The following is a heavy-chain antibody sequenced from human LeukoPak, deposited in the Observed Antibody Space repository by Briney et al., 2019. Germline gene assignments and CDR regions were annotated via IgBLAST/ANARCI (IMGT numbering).Heavy chain of an antibody. CDR2: ISSSGSTI. CDR1: GFTFSSCE. Sequence: GGSLRLSCVASGFTFSSCEMNWVRQAPGKGLEWVSYISSSGSTIYYADSVKGRFTISRDNAKNALYLQMNSLRAEDTAVYYCAKDLHYGSADYWGQGTLVTVSS. V-gene: IGHV3-48*03. J-gene: IGHJ4*02. CDR3: AKDLHYGSADY. D-gene: IGHD3-10*01.